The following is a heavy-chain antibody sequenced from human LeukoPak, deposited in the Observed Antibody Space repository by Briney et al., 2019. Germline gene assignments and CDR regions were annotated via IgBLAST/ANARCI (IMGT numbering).Heavy chain of an antibody. Sequence: GGSLRLSCAASGFTFSGSAMQWVRQASGKALEWVGRIRSKANSYATAYAASVKGRFTISRDDSKNTAYLQMNSLKTEDTAVYYCTHTAAAGTDYWGQGTLVTVPS. V-gene: IGHV3-73*01. D-gene: IGHD6-13*01. CDR3: THTAAAGTDY. J-gene: IGHJ4*02. CDR1: GFTFSGSA. CDR2: IRSKANSYAT.